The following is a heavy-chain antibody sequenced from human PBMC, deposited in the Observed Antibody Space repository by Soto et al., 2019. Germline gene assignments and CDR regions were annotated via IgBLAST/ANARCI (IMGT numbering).Heavy chain of an antibody. V-gene: IGHV6-1*01. CDR2: TYYRSNWYN. CDR3: ARDLSGLITWGYGPQTN. Sequence: SQTLSLTCAISGDSVSSNSAAWNWIRQSPSRGLECLGRTYYRSNWYNDYAVSVKSRITINPDTSKNQFSLQLNSVTPEDTAVYYCARDLSGLITWGYGPQTNGGQGTLVTVSS. CDR1: GDSVSSNSAA. J-gene: IGHJ4*02. D-gene: IGHD3-10*01.